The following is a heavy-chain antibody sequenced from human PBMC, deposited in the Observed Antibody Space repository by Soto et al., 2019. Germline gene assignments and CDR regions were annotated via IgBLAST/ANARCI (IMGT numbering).Heavy chain of an antibody. J-gene: IGHJ4*02. CDR3: AKGRSSMIVVVMDY. CDR2: ITWNSGHI. V-gene: IGHV3-9*01. Sequence: GGSLRLSCVASGFNFDDSAMNCVGQVAGKGLEWVSGITWNSGHILYADSVKGRFTISRDNAKRSLYLELNSLRPEDTALYYCAKGRSSMIVVVMDYWGQGTPVTVSS. D-gene: IGHD3-22*01. CDR1: GFNFDDSA.